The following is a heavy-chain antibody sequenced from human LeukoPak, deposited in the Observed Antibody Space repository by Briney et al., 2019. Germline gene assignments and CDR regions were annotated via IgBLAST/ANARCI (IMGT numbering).Heavy chain of an antibody. V-gene: IGHV3-72*01. Sequence: GGSLRLSCAASGFTFSDHYMDWVRQAPGKGLEWVGRIRNKANAYCNEYAAPVKGSFTSYTDGSELSLYLQMNSPTTEDTAVYYCVRSHGDGVDFDYGGQGTLVSVSS. CDR3: VRSHGDGVDFDY. CDR2: IRNKANAYCN. J-gene: IGHJ4*02. CDR1: GFTFSDHY. D-gene: IGHD3-10*01.